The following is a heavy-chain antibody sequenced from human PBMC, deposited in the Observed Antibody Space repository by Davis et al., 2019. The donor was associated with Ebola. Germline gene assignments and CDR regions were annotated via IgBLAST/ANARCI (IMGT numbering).Heavy chain of an antibody. CDR1: GGSFSGYY. CDR2: INHSGST. J-gene: IGHJ3*02. D-gene: IGHD3-22*01. Sequence: SETLSLTCAVYGGSFSGYYWSWIRQPPGKGLEWIGEINHSGSTNYNPSLKSRVTISVDTSKNQFSLKLSSVTAADTAVYYCASPNSSGYLAFDIWGQGTMVTVSS. V-gene: IGHV4-34*01. CDR3: ASPNSSGYLAFDI.